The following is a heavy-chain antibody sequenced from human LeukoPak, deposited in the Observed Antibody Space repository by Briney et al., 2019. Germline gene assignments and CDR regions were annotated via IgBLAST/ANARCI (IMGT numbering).Heavy chain of an antibody. CDR2: IYYSGST. CDR3: EKGQAD. CDR1: GGSISSYY. V-gene: IGHV4-59*01. Sequence: SQTLSLTCTVSGGSISSYYWSWIRQPPGTGLDWIGYIYYSGSTNYNPSLKSRVTISVDTSKNQFSLKLSSVTAADTAVYYCEKGQADWGQGTLVTVSS. J-gene: IGHJ4*02. D-gene: IGHD6-19*01.